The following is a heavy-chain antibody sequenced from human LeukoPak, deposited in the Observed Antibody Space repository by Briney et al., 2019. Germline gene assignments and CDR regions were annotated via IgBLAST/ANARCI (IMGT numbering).Heavy chain of an antibody. J-gene: IGHJ4*02. Sequence: ASVKVSCKASGYTFTSYGISWVRQAPGQGLVWMGWVSAYNGNTNYAQKLQGRVTMTTDTSTSTAYMELRSLRSDDTAVYYCARALRPRLTSTYYYGSGSYKPRQPEAYYFDYWGQGTLVTVSS. CDR1: GYTFTSYG. V-gene: IGHV1-18*01. CDR2: VSAYNGNT. D-gene: IGHD3-10*01. CDR3: ARALRPRLTSTYYYGSGSYKPRQPEAYYFDY.